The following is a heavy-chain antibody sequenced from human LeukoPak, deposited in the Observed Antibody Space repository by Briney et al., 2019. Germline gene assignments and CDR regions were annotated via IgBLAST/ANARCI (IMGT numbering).Heavy chain of an antibody. CDR1: GGFISSYY. CDR2: VYYSGTT. CDR3: AKGATNFEY. J-gene: IGHJ4*02. Sequence: ASETLSLTCTVSGGFISSYYWSWIRQPPGKGLEWIGYVYYSGTTNYNPSLKSRVTISVDTSKNQFSLKLTSVTAADTAVYYCAKGATNFEYWGQGTLVTVSS. D-gene: IGHD1-26*01. V-gene: IGHV4-59*01.